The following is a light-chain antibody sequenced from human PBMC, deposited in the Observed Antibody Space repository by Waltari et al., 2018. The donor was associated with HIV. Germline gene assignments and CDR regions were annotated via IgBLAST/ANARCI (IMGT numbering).Light chain of an antibody. J-gene: IGLJ3*02. V-gene: IGLV1-51*01. CDR3: GTWDSSLSAWV. Sequence: QSVLTQPPSVSAAPGQKVTISCSGSSSNIGNNYVTWYQQLPGTAPKLLIYDINKRPSGIPDRFSGSKSGTSGTLAITGLQTGDEADYYCGTWDSSLSAWVFGGGTKLTVL. CDR2: DIN. CDR1: SSNIGNNY.